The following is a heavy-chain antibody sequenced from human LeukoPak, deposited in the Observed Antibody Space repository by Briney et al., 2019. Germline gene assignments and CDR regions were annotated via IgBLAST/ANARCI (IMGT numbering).Heavy chain of an antibody. Sequence: GGSLRLSCAASGFTFSSYAMSWVRQAPGKGLEWVSAISGSGGSTYYADSVKGRFTISRDNSKNTLYLQMNSLRAVDTAVYYCAKATPRYYDFWSGYLSPWGQGTLVTVSS. CDR1: GFTFSSYA. V-gene: IGHV3-23*01. CDR2: ISGSGGST. J-gene: IGHJ5*02. D-gene: IGHD3-3*01. CDR3: AKATPRYYDFWSGYLSP.